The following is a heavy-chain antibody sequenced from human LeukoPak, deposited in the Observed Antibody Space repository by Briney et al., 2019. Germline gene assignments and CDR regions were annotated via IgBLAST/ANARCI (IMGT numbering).Heavy chain of an antibody. CDR1: GYTFTSYG. CDR2: ISAYNGNT. CDR3: ARLRIAIFGVALIFDY. Sequence: ASVKVSCKPSGYTFTSYGISWVRQAPGQGLEWMGWISAYNGNTNYAQKLQGRVTMTTDTSTSTAYMELRSLRSDDTAVYYCARLRIAIFGVALIFDYWGQGTLVTVSS. J-gene: IGHJ4*02. V-gene: IGHV1-18*01. D-gene: IGHD3-3*01.